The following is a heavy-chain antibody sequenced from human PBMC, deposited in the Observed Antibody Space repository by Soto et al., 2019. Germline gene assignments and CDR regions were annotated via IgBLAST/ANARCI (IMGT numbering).Heavy chain of an antibody. CDR1: AGSITTSY. V-gene: IGHV4-59*01. CDR2: ISYRGST. J-gene: IGHJ5*02. CDR3: ASSGIVGREVNTWFDP. D-gene: IGHD3-22*01. Sequence: XETRSLTCPVSAGSITTSYWSWIRQPLGKALEWIGYISYRGSTNYNPSLKSRLTISIDTSKSQISLKLTSMTTADTAVYYCASSGIVGREVNTWFDPWGHGTLATVSS.